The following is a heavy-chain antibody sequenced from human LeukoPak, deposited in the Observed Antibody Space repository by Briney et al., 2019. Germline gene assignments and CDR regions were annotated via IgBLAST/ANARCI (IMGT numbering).Heavy chain of an antibody. CDR3: AREHWAAPDH. J-gene: IGHJ4*02. V-gene: IGHV3-11*01. Sequence: GGSLRLSCEASGFTFGHFYMAWIRQAPGRGLEPLSFISPTGDIKKYVDSVKGRFTISRDNAKNSMYLEMNSLSAEDTVFYYCAREHWAAPDHWGQGTLVTVSP. CDR2: ISPTGDIK. CDR1: GFTFGHFY. D-gene: IGHD3-16*01.